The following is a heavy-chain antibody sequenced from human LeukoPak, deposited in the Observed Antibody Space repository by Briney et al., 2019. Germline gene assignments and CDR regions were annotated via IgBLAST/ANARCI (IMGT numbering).Heavy chain of an antibody. CDR2: ISGSGAYT. J-gene: IGHJ1*01. CDR3: AKYFASGSYYKLPH. Sequence: GVSLRLSWAASGFTFSSNAMSWVRQTPGKGLEWVSTISGSGAYTYYADSVKGRFTISRDNSKNTLYLQMNSLRAEDTAVYYCAKYFASGSYYKLPHWGQGTLVTVSS. D-gene: IGHD3-10*01. V-gene: IGHV3-23*01. CDR1: GFTFSSNA.